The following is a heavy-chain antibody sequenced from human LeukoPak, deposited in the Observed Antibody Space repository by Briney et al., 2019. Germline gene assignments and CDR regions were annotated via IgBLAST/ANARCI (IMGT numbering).Heavy chain of an antibody. Sequence: GGSLRLSCAASGFTFSTYSMNWVRQAPGKGLEWVSSISSCGSYIYSADSVRGRFTISRDNAKHSLYLQMNSLRAEDTAVYYCARDQWDDSSGYLPDLFDYWGQGTLVTVSS. CDR1: GFTFSTYS. V-gene: IGHV3-21*01. CDR3: ARDQWDDSSGYLPDLFDY. J-gene: IGHJ4*02. CDR2: ISSCGSYI. D-gene: IGHD3-22*01.